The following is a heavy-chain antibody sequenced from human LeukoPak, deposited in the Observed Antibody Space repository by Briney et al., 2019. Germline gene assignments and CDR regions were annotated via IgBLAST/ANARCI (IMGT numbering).Heavy chain of an antibody. Sequence: ASVKVSCKASGYTFTGYYMHWVRQAPGQGLEWMGWIDPNSGGTNYAQKLQGRVTMTTDTSTSTAYMELRSLRSDDTAVYYCARDRVAVAGTDWFDPWGQGTLVTVSS. D-gene: IGHD6-19*01. CDR2: IDPNSGGT. J-gene: IGHJ5*02. CDR1: GYTFTGYY. CDR3: ARDRVAVAGTDWFDP. V-gene: IGHV1-2*02.